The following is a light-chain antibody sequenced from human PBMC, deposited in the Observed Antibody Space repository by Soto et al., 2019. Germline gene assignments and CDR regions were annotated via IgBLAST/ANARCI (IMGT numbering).Light chain of an antibody. CDR2: SDN. CDR3: ASWDDSLNGPV. CDR1: SSNIVSYS. J-gene: IGLJ3*02. V-gene: IGLV1-44*01. Sequence: QPELTQPPSASGTPGQRVTMSCSGSSSNIVSYSVSWYLHLPGTAPKLLIYSDNQRPSGVPDRFSGSKSGTSASLAISGLQSEDEADYYCASWDDSLNGPVFGGGTKLTVL.